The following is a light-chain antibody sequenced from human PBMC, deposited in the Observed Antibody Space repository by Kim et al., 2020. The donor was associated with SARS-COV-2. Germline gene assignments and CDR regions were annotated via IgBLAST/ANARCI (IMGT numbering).Light chain of an antibody. CDR1: QSVSSN. CDR3: QQYNNWRTWT. J-gene: IGKJ1*01. Sequence: EIVMTQSPATLSVSPGERATLSCRASQSVSSNLAWYQQKPGQAPRLLIYGASIRATGIPARFSGSGSGTEFTLTISSLQSEDCAVYYCQQYNNWRTWTFGQGTKVDIK. V-gene: IGKV3D-15*01. CDR2: GAS.